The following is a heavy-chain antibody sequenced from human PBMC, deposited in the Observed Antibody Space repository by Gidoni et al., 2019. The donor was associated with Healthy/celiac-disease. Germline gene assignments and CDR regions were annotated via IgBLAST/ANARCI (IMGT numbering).Heavy chain of an antibody. CDR2: INHSGST. V-gene: IGHV4-34*01. J-gene: IGHJ5*02. CDR3: ARVTRGYYGSGSYYTPPLGWFDP. Sequence: QVQLQQWGAGLLKPSETLSLTCAVYGGSFSGSYWSWIRQPPGKGLEWIGEINHSGSTNYNPSLKSRVTISVDTSKNQFSLKLSSVTAADTAVYYCARVTRGYYGSGSYYTPPLGWFDPWGQGTLVTVSS. D-gene: IGHD3-10*01. CDR1: GGSFSGSY.